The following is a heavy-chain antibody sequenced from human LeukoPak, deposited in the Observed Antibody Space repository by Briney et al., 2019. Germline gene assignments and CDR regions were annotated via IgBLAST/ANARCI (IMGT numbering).Heavy chain of an antibody. CDR1: GGSFSGYY. D-gene: IGHD5-18*01. J-gene: IGHJ4*02. CDR3: ARVDTAMSLYY. V-gene: IGHV4-34*01. Sequence: SETLSLTCAVYGGSFSGYYWSWIRQPPGKGLEWIGEISHSGSTNYNPSLKSRVTISVDTSKNQFSLKLSSVTAADTAVYYCARVDTAMSLYYWGQGTLVTVSS. CDR2: ISHSGST.